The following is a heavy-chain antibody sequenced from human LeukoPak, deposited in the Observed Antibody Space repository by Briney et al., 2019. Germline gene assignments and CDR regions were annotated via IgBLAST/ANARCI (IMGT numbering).Heavy chain of an antibody. Sequence: SETLSLTCTVSGGSISSYYWSWIRQPPGKGLEWIGYIYYSGSTNYNPSLKSRVTISVDTSKNQFSLKLSSVTAADTAVYYCARDRRGVGAAPSDYWGQGTLVTVSS. CDR2: IYYSGST. CDR1: GGSISSYY. J-gene: IGHJ4*02. D-gene: IGHD1-26*01. CDR3: ARDRRGVGAAPSDY. V-gene: IGHV4-59*01.